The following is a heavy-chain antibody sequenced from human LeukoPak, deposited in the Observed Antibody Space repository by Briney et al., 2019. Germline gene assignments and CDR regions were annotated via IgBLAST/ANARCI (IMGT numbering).Heavy chain of an antibody. V-gene: IGHV4-4*07. CDR1: GGSISSYY. J-gene: IGHJ4*02. Sequence: SETLSLTCTVSGGSISSYYWSWIRQPAGKGLEWIGRIYTSGSTNYNASLKSRVSMSVDTSKNQFSLKLSSVTATDTAVFYCARENSGSYREFDYWGQGTLVTVSS. CDR3: ARENSGSYREFDY. D-gene: IGHD1-26*01. CDR2: IYTSGST.